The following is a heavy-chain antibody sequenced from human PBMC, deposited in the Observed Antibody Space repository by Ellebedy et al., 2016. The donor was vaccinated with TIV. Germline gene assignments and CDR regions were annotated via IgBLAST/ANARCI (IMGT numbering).Heavy chain of an antibody. CDR2: ISWNSGSI. CDR3: AKDPGRGLHYKYFDS. D-gene: IGHD4-17*01. V-gene: IGHV3-9*01. CDR1: GFTFDDYA. J-gene: IGHJ4*02. Sequence: SLKISCAASGFTFDDYAIHWVRQAPGKGLECVSGISWNSGSIGYADSVEGRFTISRDNAKNSLYLQMNSLRDEDTALYYCAKDPGRGLHYKYFDSWGQGALVTVSS.